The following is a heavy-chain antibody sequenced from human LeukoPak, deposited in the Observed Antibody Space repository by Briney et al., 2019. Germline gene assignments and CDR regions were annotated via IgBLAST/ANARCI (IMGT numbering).Heavy chain of an antibody. V-gene: IGHV3-9*01. D-gene: IGHD3-22*01. Sequence: GVPLSLSCAASGFTFDDYDMHCLRHATGKGLEWVSGFSWNSGSIGYAVAVKGRFTISRDNAYNSLYLQMNSLRAEDTALYYCAKESSGYPHAFDIWGQGTMVTVSS. CDR1: GFTFDDYD. J-gene: IGHJ3*02. CDR3: AKESSGYPHAFDI. CDR2: FSWNSGSI.